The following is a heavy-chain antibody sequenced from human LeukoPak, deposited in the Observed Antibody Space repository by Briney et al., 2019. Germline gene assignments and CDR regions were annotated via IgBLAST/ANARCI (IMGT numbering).Heavy chain of an antibody. J-gene: IGHJ2*01. CDR2: INSDGSST. CDR1: GFSFSIYW. CDR3: ARGGRGPGDYFDL. D-gene: IGHD2-15*01. Sequence: TGGSLRLSCAASGFSFSIYWMHWVRQAPGKGLVWVSRINSDGSSTSYAESVKGRFTISRDNSKNMLYLQMNSLRAEDTAVYYCARGGRGPGDYFDLWGRGTLVTVSS. V-gene: IGHV3-74*01.